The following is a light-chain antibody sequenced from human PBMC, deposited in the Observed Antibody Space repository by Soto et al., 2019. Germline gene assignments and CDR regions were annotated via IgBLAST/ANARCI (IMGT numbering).Light chain of an antibody. CDR1: QSISSH. CDR2: ATS. Sequence: DIQMTQSPSSLSASVGDRVTITCRTSQSISSHLNWYQQKPGIAPKLLIFATSSLQSGVPSRFSGSGSGTDFTLTISSLQPEDFATYYCQQTYSTLLTFGGGTKVEI. CDR3: QQTYSTLLT. V-gene: IGKV1-39*01. J-gene: IGKJ4*01.